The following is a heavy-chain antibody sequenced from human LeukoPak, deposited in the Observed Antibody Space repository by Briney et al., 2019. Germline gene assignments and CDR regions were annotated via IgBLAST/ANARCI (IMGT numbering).Heavy chain of an antibody. Sequence: ASVKVSCKASGYTFTGYYMYWVRQAPGQGLEWMGWSNPNSGGTNYAQKFQGRVTITRDTSFSTAYMELSRLRSDDTAVYYCARGGRGVIAAADAKYFQHWGQGTLVTVSS. D-gene: IGHD6-13*01. V-gene: IGHV1-2*02. CDR3: ARGGRGVIAAADAKYFQH. J-gene: IGHJ1*01. CDR2: SNPNSGGT. CDR1: GYTFTGYY.